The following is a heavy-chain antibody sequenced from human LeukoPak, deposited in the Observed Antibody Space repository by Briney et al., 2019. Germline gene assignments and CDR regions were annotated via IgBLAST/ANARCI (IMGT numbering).Heavy chain of an antibody. CDR3: ARHIGGGIEDMDV. D-gene: IGHD3-16*02. CDR2: IYVTGT. CDR1: GGSIGTYY. V-gene: IGHV4-59*08. Sequence: SETLSLTCSVSGGSIGTYYWSWIRQSPGKGLEWIGYIYVTGTRYNPYLQSRVTISVDRSRNQFFLKMSSVTAADTAVYYCARHIGGGIEDMDVWGKGTKVIVSS. J-gene: IGHJ6*03.